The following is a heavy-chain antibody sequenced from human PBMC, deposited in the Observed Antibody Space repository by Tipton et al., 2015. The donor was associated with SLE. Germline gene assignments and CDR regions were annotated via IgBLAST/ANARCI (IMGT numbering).Heavy chain of an antibody. D-gene: IGHD1-26*01. J-gene: IGHJ6*02. CDR2: IYYSGST. Sequence: TLSLTCTVSGGSISSSSYYWGWIRQPPGKGLEWIGSIYYSGSTYYNPSLKSRVTISVDTSKNQFSLKLSSVTAADTAVYYCARVTGWELNYYYGMDVWGQGTTVTVSS. CDR3: ARVTGWELNYYYGMDV. CDR1: GGSISSSSYY. V-gene: IGHV4-39*07.